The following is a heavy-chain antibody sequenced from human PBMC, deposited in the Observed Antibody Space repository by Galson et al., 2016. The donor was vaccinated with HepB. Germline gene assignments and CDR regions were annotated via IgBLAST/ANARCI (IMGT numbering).Heavy chain of an antibody. CDR2: IEIAGDT. J-gene: IGHJ4*02. CDR3: VGWISLVSY. CDR1: RFIFANYA. V-gene: IGHV3-23*03. Sequence: SLRLSCATSRFIFANYAMSWVRQAPGKGLEWVSLIEIAGDTYYADSVKGRFTISRDNSKNTLYLQMNSLRADDTAVYYCVGWISLVSYWGQGTLVTVSS. D-gene: IGHD2-2*03.